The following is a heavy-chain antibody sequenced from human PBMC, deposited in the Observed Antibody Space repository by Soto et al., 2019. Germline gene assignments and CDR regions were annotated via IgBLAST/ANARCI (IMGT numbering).Heavy chain of an antibody. CDR3: ARSRGWEAFDI. J-gene: IGHJ3*02. D-gene: IGHD6-19*01. V-gene: IGHV4-59*08. CDR2: IYYSGST. Sequence: ASETLSLTCTVSGGSISSYYWSWIRQPPGKGLEWIGYIYYSGSTNYNPSLKSRVTISVDTSKNQFSLKLSSVTAADTAVYYCARSRGWEAFDIWGQGTTVTVSS. CDR1: GGSISSYY.